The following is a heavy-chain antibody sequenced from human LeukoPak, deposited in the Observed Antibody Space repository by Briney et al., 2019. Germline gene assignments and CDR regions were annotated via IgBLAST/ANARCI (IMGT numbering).Heavy chain of an antibody. V-gene: IGHV3-74*01. CDR3: AKDMSGGDCPDY. D-gene: IGHD2-21*02. Sequence: GGSLRLSCAASGFTFSNYWMHWVRQAPGKGLVWVSRINSDGNRTNYADFVKGRFTISRDNSKNTLYLQMNSLRAEDTAVYYCAKDMSGGDCPDYWGQGTLVTVSS. J-gene: IGHJ4*02. CDR1: GFTFSNYW. CDR2: INSDGNRT.